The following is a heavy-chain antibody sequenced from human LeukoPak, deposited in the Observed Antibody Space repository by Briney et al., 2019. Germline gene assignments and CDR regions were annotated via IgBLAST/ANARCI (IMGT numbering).Heavy chain of an antibody. CDR3: ARGRGCSGGSCYADY. J-gene: IGHJ4*02. CDR2: VYYGGST. Sequence: SEILSLTCTVSGGSISTYYWSWIRQPPGKGLAWIGYVYYGGSTSYSPSLKSRVTISVDTSKNQFSLKLSSVTAADTAVYYCARGRGCSGGSCYADYWGQGTLVTVSS. CDR1: GGSISTYY. V-gene: IGHV4-59*01. D-gene: IGHD2-15*01.